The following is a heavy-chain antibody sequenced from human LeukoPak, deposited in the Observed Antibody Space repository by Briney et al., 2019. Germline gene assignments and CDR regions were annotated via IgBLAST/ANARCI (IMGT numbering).Heavy chain of an antibody. V-gene: IGHV4-59*01. CDR1: GGSISSYY. CDR3: ARGGSGWYGYYFDY. D-gene: IGHD6-19*01. J-gene: IGHJ4*02. Sequence: SETLSLTCTVSGGSISSYYWSWIRQPPGKGLEWIGYIYYSGSTNHNPSLKSRVTISVDTSKNQFSLKLSSVTAADTAVYYCARGGSGWYGYYFDYWGQGTLVTVSS. CDR2: IYYSGST.